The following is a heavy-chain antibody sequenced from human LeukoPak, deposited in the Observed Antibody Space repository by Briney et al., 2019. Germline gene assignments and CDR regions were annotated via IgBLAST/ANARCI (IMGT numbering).Heavy chain of an antibody. V-gene: IGHV1-2*02. D-gene: IGHD1-26*01. CDR1: GYTFTGYY. CDR3: TTSPSTGRFDY. CDR2: INPNSGDT. Sequence: GASVKVSCKSSGYTFTGYYIHWVRQAPGQGLEWMGWINPNSGDTSYAQKLQGRVTMTRDTSISTAYMEPSRLTSDDTAVYYCTTSPSTGRFDYWGQGTLVTVSS. J-gene: IGHJ4*02.